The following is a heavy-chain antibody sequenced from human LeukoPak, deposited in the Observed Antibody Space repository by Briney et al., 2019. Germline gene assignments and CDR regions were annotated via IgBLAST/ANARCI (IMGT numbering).Heavy chain of an antibody. CDR3: ASDRRYSYIDY. V-gene: IGHV3-7*04. CDR1: VYPLSNYR. Sequence: PGGSLRLSCAASVYPLSNYRVNWVPRATGKGREWVANRKQDGSEEYYVDSLKGRFTISRDNAKNSLYLQMNSLRAEDTAVYYCASDRRYSYIDYWGQGTLVTVSS. J-gene: IGHJ4*02. CDR2: RKQDGSEE. D-gene: IGHD5-18*01.